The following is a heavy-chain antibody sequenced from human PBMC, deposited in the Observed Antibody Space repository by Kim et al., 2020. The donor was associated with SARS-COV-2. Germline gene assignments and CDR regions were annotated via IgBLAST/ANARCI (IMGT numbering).Heavy chain of an antibody. D-gene: IGHD3-22*01. CDR1: GCSISSSSYY. Sequence: GSLSLTCTVSGCSISSSSYYWGWIRQPPGQGLEWIGSIYDSGSTYYNSSLKSRVTISVDTSKNQFTLKLSSVTAADAAVYYCARIRRLFHATIVVVISSGVEHWGQGTLVTVSS. CDR2: IYDSGST. V-gene: IGHV4-39*01. CDR3: ARIRRLFHATIVVVISSGVEH. J-gene: IGHJ1*01.